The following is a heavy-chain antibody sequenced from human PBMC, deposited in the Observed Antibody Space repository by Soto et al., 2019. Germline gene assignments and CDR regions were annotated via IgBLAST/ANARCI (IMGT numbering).Heavy chain of an antibody. CDR1: GFTFSDYS. J-gene: IGHJ4*02. Sequence: EVQLVESGGGLVKPGGSLRVSCAASGFTFSDYSMNWVRQAPGKGLEWLSSITSTGSYIYYADSVKGRFTISRDNAGSSLFLQMNSLRAEDTAMYYCARDPPYSSSWSYFDYGGQGTLVTVSS. CDR3: ARDPPYSSSWSYFDY. V-gene: IGHV3-21*01. D-gene: IGHD6-13*01. CDR2: ITSTGSYI.